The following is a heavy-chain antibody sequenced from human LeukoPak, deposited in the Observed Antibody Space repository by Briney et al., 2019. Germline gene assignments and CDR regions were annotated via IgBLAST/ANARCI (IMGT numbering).Heavy chain of an antibody. CDR1: GFTFSSYE. D-gene: IGHD6-19*01. J-gene: IGHJ4*02. V-gene: IGHV3-48*03. Sequence: QPGGSLRLSCAASGFTFSSYEMNWVRQAPGKGLEWVSYISSSGSTIYYADSVKGRFTISRDNAKNSLYLQMNSLRAEDTAVYYCARDGIAVAGTVFDYRGQGTLVTVSS. CDR2: ISSSGSTI. CDR3: ARDGIAVAGTVFDY.